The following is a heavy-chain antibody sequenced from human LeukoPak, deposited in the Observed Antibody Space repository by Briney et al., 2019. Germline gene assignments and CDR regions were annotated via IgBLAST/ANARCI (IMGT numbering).Heavy chain of an antibody. CDR2: ISWNSGSI. V-gene: IGHV3-9*01. CDR3: AKGTYYYDSSGYGTEPWFDP. J-gene: IGHJ5*02. CDR1: GFTFDDYA. Sequence: GGSLRLSRAASGFTFDDYAMHWVRQAPGKGLEWVSGISWNSGSIGYADSVKGRFTISRDNAKNSLYLQMNSLRAEDTALYYCAKGTYYYDSSGYGTEPWFDPWGQGTLVTVSS. D-gene: IGHD3-22*01.